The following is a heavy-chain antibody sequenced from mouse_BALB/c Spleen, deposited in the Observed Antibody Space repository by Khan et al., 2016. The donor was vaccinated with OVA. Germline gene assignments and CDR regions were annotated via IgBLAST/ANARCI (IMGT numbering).Heavy chain of an antibody. CDR1: GFSLNSYG. V-gene: IGHV2-3*01. D-gene: IGHD1-1*01. CDR2: IWGDGST. J-gene: IGHJ4*01. Sequence: QVQLKESGPGLVAPSQSLSITCTVSGFSLNSYGVNWVRQPPGKGLEWLGVIWGDGSTNYHSALKSRLIISKDDSKSQVFLKLNSLQTDDTASYYCAKFTPDYYSMDYWGQGTSVTVSS. CDR3: AKFTPDYYSMDY.